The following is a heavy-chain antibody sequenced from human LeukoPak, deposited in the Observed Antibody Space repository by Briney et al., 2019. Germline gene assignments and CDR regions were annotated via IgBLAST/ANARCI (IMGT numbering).Heavy chain of an antibody. V-gene: IGHV4-34*01. CDR3: AKSNGYGLVDI. Sequence: PSETLSLTCAVYGGSFRGYYWSWIRQPPGKGLEWIGEINHSGSTNYNPSLKGRVTISVDTSKNQFALKLSSVTAAATAVYYCAKSNGYGLVDIWGQGTMVTVSS. J-gene: IGHJ3*02. D-gene: IGHD3-10*01. CDR1: GGSFRGYY. CDR2: INHSGST.